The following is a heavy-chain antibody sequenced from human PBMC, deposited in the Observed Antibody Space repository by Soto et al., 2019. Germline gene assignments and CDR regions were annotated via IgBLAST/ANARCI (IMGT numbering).Heavy chain of an antibody. J-gene: IGHJ3*02. CDR3: ARDKSYDYIWGSYRYTQGGAFDI. Sequence: PGGSLRLSCAASGFTFSDYYMSWIRQAPGKGLEWVSYISSSGSTIYYADSVKGRFTISRDNAKNSLYLQMNSLRAEDTAVYYCARDKSYDYIWGSYRYTQGGAFDIWGQGTMVTGS. CDR2: ISSSGSTI. V-gene: IGHV3-11*01. CDR1: GFTFSDYY. D-gene: IGHD3-16*02.